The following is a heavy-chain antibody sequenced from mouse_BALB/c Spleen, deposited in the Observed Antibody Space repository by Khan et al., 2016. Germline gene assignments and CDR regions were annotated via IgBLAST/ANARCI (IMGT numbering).Heavy chain of an antibody. CDR3: MRCDSYYWYFDV. D-gene: IGHD2-12*01. V-gene: IGHV11-2*02. CDR2: INSDGSAI. Sequence: EVQLLETGGGLVQPGGSRGLSCEGSGFTFSGFWMSWVRQTPGKTLEWIGDINSDGSAINYAPSIKDRSTIFRDNDKSTLYLQMSNVRSEDTATYFCMRCDSYYWYFDVWGAGTTVTVSS. CDR1: GFTFSGFW. J-gene: IGHJ1*01.